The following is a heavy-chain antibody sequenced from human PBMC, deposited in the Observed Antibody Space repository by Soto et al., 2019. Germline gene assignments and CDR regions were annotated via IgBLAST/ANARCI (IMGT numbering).Heavy chain of an antibody. CDR2: ISYDGSNK. J-gene: IGHJ4*02. V-gene: IGHV3-30*18. Sequence: GGSLRLSCTTSGFTFSNYGMHWVRQAPGKGLEWVAVISYDGSNKYYADSVKGRFTISRDNSKNTLYLQMNSLRAEDTAVYYCAKVFDELRSEYYFDYWGQGTLVTVSS. CDR3: AKVFDELRSEYYFDY. D-gene: IGHD5-12*01. CDR1: GFTFSNYG.